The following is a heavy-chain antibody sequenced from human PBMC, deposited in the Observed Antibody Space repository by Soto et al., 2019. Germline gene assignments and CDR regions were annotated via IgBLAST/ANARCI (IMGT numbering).Heavy chain of an antibody. CDR1: GDSIYNSIDY. D-gene: IGHD5-18*01. J-gene: IGHJ4*02. CDR3: ARQLMWIRNANNDF. V-gene: IGHV4-39*01. CDR2: IYYSGTT. Sequence: SETLSLTCTVSGDSIYNSIDYWGWIRQAPGKGLEWIGSIYYSGTTYYNPSLKSRVTISVDTSKNQFSLKLSSVTAADTGVYFCARQLMWIRNANNDFWGQGTRVTVSS.